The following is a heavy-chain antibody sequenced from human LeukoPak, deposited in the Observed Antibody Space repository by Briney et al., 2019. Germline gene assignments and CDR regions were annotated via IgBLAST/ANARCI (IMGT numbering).Heavy chain of an antibody. CDR1: GFTFSSYA. Sequence: PGGSLRLSCAASGFTFSSYAMSWVRQAPGKGLEWVSAISGSGGSTYYADSVKGRFTISRDNSKNTLYLQMNSLRAEDTAVYYCAKDSHYGDYEGGAFDIWGQGTMVTVSS. J-gene: IGHJ3*02. D-gene: IGHD4-17*01. CDR3: AKDSHYGDYEGGAFDI. V-gene: IGHV3-23*01. CDR2: ISGSGGST.